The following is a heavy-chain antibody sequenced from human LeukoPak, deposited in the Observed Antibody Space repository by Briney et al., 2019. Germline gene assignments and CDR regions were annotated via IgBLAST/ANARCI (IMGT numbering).Heavy chain of an antibody. CDR2: IYTSGST. Sequence: MASETLSLTCTVSGGSISSYYWSWIRQPAGKGLEWIGRIYTSGSTNYNPSLKSRVTMSVDTSKNQFSLKLSSVTAADTAVYYCARDGHYVAGTSGWFDPWGQGTLVTVSS. CDR1: GGSISSYY. CDR3: ARDGHYVAGTSGWFDP. D-gene: IGHD6-19*01. V-gene: IGHV4-4*07. J-gene: IGHJ5*02.